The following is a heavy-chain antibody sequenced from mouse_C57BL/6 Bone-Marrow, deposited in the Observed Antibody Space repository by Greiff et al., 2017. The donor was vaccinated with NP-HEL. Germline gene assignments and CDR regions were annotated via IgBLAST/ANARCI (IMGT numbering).Heavy chain of an antibody. Sequence: EVHLVESGGGLVQPKGSLKLSCAASGFSFNTYAMNWVRQAPGKGLEWVARIRSKSNNYATYYADSVKDRFTISRDDSESMLYLQMNNLKTEDTAMYYCVSMVTTDWFAYWGQGTLVTVSA. V-gene: IGHV10-1*01. CDR3: VSMVTTDWFAY. J-gene: IGHJ3*01. CDR2: IRSKSNNYAT. D-gene: IGHD2-2*01. CDR1: GFSFNTYA.